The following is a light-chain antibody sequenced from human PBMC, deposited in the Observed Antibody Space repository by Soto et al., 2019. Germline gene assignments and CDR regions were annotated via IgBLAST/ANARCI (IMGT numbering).Light chain of an antibody. CDR1: QSVLYSSNNKNY. CDR3: QQYYSTPWT. J-gene: IGKJ1*01. V-gene: IGKV4-1*01. Sequence: DLSLTPSPYSLSVSLGERATINCKSSQSVLYSSNNKNYLAWYQQKPGQPPKLLIYWASTRESGVPDRFSGSGSGTDFTLTISSLQAEDVAVYYCQQYYSTPWTFGQGTKVDIK. CDR2: WAS.